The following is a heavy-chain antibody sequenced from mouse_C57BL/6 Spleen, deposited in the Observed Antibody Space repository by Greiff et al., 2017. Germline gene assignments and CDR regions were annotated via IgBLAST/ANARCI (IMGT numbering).Heavy chain of an antibody. Sequence: VQLQQPGAELVKPGASVKMSCKASGYTFTSYWITWVKQRPGQGLEWIGDIYPGSGSTNYNEKFKSKATLTVDTSSSTAYMQLSSLTSEDSAVYDCARPITTVVGPFAYWGQGTLVTVSA. D-gene: IGHD1-1*01. CDR2: IYPGSGST. CDR3: ARPITTVVGPFAY. CDR1: GYTFTSYW. V-gene: IGHV1-55*01. J-gene: IGHJ3*01.